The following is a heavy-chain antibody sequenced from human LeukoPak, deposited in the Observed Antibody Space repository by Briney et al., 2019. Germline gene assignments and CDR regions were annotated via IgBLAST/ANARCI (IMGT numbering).Heavy chain of an antibody. Sequence: SETLSLTCAVSGGSFSGYYWSWIRQPPGKGLEWIGEINDIGNTNYDPSLRSRVTISVDTSKNQFPLSLTSATAADTAVYFCARLGSVGYYNYQYMDIWGNGTTVTVSS. CDR3: ARLGSVGYYNYQYMDI. CDR2: INDIGNT. V-gene: IGHV4-34*01. D-gene: IGHD3-10*01. CDR1: GGSFSGYY. J-gene: IGHJ6*03.